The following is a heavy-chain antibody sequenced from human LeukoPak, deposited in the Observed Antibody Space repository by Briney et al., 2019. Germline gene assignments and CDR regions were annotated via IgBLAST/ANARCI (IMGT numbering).Heavy chain of an antibody. Sequence: PGGSLRLSCAASGFTFSSYAMHWVRQAPGKGLEWVAVISYDGSNKYYADSVKGRFTISRDNPKNTLYLQMNSLRAEDTAVYYCARSRDGYNLDYWGQGTLVTASS. D-gene: IGHD5-24*01. CDR1: GFTFSSYA. CDR3: ARSRDGYNLDY. J-gene: IGHJ4*02. CDR2: ISYDGSNK. V-gene: IGHV3-30-3*01.